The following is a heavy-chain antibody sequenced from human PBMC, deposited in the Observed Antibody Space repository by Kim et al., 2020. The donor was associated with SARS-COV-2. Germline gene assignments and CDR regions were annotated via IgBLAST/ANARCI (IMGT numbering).Heavy chain of an antibody. D-gene: IGHD6-13*01. CDR2: ISYDGSNK. CDR1: GFTFSSYG. V-gene: IGHV3-33*05. J-gene: IGHJ4*02. Sequence: GGSLRLSCVASGFTFSSYGMHWVRQAPGKGLEWVAVISYDGSNKYYADSVKGRFTISRDNSKNTLYLQMNSLRAEDTAVYYCARAFPEYSSRSSIDYWGQGTLVTVSS. CDR3: ARAFPEYSSRSSIDY.